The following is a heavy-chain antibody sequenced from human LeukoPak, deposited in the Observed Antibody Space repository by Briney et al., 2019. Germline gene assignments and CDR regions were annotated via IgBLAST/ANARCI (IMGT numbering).Heavy chain of an antibody. V-gene: IGHV1-18*01. CDR2: ISAYNGNT. CDR3: ARALMVPAAIAKVYCSGGSCYYAFDI. J-gene: IGHJ3*02. CDR1: GYTFTSYG. D-gene: IGHD2-15*01. Sequence: ASVKVSCKASGYTFTSYGISWVRQAPGQGLEWMGWISAYNGNTNYAQKLQGRVTMTTDTSTSTAYMELRSLRSDDTAVYYCARALMVPAAIAKVYCSGGSCYYAFDIWGQGTMVTVSS.